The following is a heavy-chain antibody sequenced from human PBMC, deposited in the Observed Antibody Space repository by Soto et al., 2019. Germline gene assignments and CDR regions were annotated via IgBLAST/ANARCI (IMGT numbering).Heavy chain of an antibody. CDR2: IYPGDADT. CDR3: ARPHNDCSCSCCPGPPDAFYI. D-gene: IGHD2-2*01. CDR1: GYSFTSYW. J-gene: IGHJ3*02. V-gene: IGHV5-51*01. Sequence: PGESLKISCKGSGYSFTSYWIGWVRQMPGKGLEWMGIIYPGDADTRYSPSFQGQVTISADKSISTAYLQWSSLKASDTAMYYCARPHNDCSCSCCPGPPDAFYIWGQGKMVPVS.